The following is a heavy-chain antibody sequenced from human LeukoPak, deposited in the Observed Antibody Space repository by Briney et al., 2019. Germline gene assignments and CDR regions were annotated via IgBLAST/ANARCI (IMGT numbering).Heavy chain of an antibody. CDR3: ATQWIQLGTSEGDY. V-gene: IGHV3-7*01. Sequence: GGSLRLSCAASGFTFSSYWMSWVRQAPGEGLEWVANIKQDGSEKYYVDSVKGRFTISRDNAKNSLYLQMNSLRAEDTAVYYCATQWIQLGTSEGDYWGQGTLVTVSS. D-gene: IGHD5-18*01. CDR1: GFTFSSYW. CDR2: IKQDGSEK. J-gene: IGHJ4*02.